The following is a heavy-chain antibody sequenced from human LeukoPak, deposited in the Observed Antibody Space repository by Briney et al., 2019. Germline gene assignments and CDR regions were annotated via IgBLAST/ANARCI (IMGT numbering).Heavy chain of an antibody. D-gene: IGHD6-13*01. V-gene: IGHV3-23*01. CDR2: ISGSGGST. Sequence: GGSLRLSCAASGFTFSSYAMSWVRQAPGKGLEWVSAISGSGGSTYYAASVKGRFTISRDNSKNTLYLQMNSLRAEDTAVYYCAKSGTSLNYYYYYMDVWGKGTTVTVSS. CDR3: AKSGTSLNYYYYYMDV. J-gene: IGHJ6*03. CDR1: GFTFSSYA.